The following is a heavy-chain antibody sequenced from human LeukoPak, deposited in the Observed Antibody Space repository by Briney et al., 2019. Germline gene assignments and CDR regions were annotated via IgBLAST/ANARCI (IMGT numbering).Heavy chain of an antibody. CDR1: GFTFSSYG. CDR2: IWYDGSNK. D-gene: IGHD3-22*01. J-gene: IGHJ3*02. CDR3: AREYYYDSSLAFDI. V-gene: IGHV3-33*01. Sequence: GGSLRLSCAASGFTFSSYGMDWVRQAPGKGLEWVAAIWYDGSNKHYADSGKGRFTIYRDNSKNTLYLQMNSLRAEDTAVYYCAREYYYDSSLAFDIWGQGTMVTVSS.